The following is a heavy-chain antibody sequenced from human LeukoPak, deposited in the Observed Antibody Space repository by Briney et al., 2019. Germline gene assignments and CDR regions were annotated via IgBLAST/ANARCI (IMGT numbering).Heavy chain of an antibody. Sequence: SETMSLTCTVSGGSISSYYWSWIRQPPGKGLEWIGYIYYSGSTNYNPSLKSRATISVDTSKNQFSLKLSSVTAADTAVYYCARAAGPLAAPDFWGQGTPVTASS. D-gene: IGHD6-13*01. CDR2: IYYSGST. J-gene: IGHJ4*02. V-gene: IGHV4-59*01. CDR1: GGSISSYY. CDR3: ARAAGPLAAPDF.